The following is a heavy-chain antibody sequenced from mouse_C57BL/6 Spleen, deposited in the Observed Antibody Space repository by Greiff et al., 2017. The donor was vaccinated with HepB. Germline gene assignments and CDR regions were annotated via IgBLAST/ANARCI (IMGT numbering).Heavy chain of an antibody. J-gene: IGHJ2*01. CDR2: IYPSDSET. D-gene: IGHD2-5*01. V-gene: IGHV1-61*01. Sequence: VQLQQPGAELVRPGSSVKLSCKASGYTFTSYWMDWVKQRPGQGLEWIGNIYPSDSETHYNQKFKDKATLTVDKSSSTAYMQLSSLTSEDSAVYYCARSGVYSNYGDYWGQGTTLTVSS. CDR3: ARSGVYSNYGDY. CDR1: GYTFTSYW.